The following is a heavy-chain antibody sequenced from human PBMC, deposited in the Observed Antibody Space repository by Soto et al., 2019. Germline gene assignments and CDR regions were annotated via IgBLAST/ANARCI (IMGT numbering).Heavy chain of an antibody. V-gene: IGHV1-18*04. D-gene: IGHD3-3*01. CDR1: GYTFTSYG. CDR2: ISAYNGNT. CDR3: ARKDGSDFWRGFVVFGSGYYYYGMDV. Sequence: ASVKVSCKASGYTFTSYGISWVRQAPGQGLEWMGWISAYNGNTNYAQKLQGRVTMTTDTSTSTAYMELRSLRSDDTAVYYCARKDGSDFWRGFVVFGSGYYYYGMDVWGQGTTVTVSS. J-gene: IGHJ6*02.